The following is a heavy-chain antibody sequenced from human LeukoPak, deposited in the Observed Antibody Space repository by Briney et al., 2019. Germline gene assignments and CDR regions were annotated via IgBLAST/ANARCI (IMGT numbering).Heavy chain of an antibody. J-gene: IGHJ4*02. Sequence: GGSLRLSCAASGFTFSSYWMTWVRQAPGKGLEWVANIKQDGSEEYYVDSVKGRFTISRDNAKSSLYLQMNNLGAEDSAVYYCARWNWLPDYWGQGTLVTVSS. V-gene: IGHV3-7*01. CDR2: IKQDGSEE. CDR1: GFTFSSYW. CDR3: ARWNWLPDY. D-gene: IGHD3-9*01.